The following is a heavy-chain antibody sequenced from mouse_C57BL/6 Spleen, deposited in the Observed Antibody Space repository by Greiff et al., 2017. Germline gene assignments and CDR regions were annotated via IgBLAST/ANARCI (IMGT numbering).Heavy chain of an antibody. D-gene: IGHD2-1*01. J-gene: IGHJ2*01. Sequence: VKLQQSGAELVRPGTSVKVSCKASGYAFTNYLIEWVKQRPGQGLEWIGVINPGSGGTNYNEKFKGKATLTADKSSSTAYMQLSSLTSEDSAVYFCARSGNSYYFDYWGQGTTLTVSS. CDR2: INPGSGGT. CDR1: GYAFTNYL. V-gene: IGHV1-54*01. CDR3: ARSGNSYYFDY.